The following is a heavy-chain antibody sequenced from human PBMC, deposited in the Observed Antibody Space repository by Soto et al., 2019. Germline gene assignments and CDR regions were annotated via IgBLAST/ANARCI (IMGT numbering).Heavy chain of an antibody. Sequence: SGGSLRLSCAASGFTFSSYSMNWVRQAPGKGLEWVSSISSSRSYIYNTDSVKGRFTISRDNPKNSLYLQMDSLRADDTAVYYCARGVGWEVSPRYYGLDVWGQGTTVTVSS. CDR1: GFTFSSYS. CDR2: ISSSRSYI. D-gene: IGHD1-26*01. V-gene: IGHV3-21*01. CDR3: ARGVGWEVSPRYYGLDV. J-gene: IGHJ6*02.